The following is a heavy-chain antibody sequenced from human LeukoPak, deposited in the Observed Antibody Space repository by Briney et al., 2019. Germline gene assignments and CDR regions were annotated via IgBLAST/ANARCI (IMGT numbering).Heavy chain of an antibody. J-gene: IGHJ4*02. CDR1: GFTFSNYA. CDR2: VSGSGGVT. D-gene: IGHD4-17*01. CDR3: AKDPYGDYVRYFDY. Sequence: GGSLRLSCAASGFTFSNYAMSWVRQAPGKGLEWVSGVSGSGGVTYHAESVKGRFTISRDNSKNTLHLQMNSLRAEDTAVYYCAKDPYGDYVRYFDYWGQGTLVTVSS. V-gene: IGHV3-23*01.